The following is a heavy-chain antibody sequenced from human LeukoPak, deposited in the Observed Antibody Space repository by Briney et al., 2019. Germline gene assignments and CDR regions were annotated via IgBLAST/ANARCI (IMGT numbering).Heavy chain of an antibody. CDR1: GYTFTSYA. V-gene: IGHV7-4-1*02. CDR3: ARDLPYYDSSGADSY. D-gene: IGHD3-22*01. CDR2: INTNTGNP. J-gene: IGHJ4*02. Sequence: ASVKVSCKVSGYTFTSYAMNWVRQAPGQGLEWMGWINTNTGNPTYAQGFTGRFVFSLDTSVSTAYLQISSLKAEDTAVYYCARDLPYYDSSGADSYWGQGTLVTVSS.